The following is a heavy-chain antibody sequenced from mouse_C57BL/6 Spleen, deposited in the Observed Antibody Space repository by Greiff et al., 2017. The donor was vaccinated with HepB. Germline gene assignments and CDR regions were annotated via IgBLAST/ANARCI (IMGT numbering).Heavy chain of an antibody. J-gene: IGHJ1*03. Sequence: QVQLQQPGAELVKPGASVKLSCKASGYTFTSYWMHWVKQRPGQGLEWIGMIHPNSGSTNYNEKFKSKATLTVDNSSRTAYMQLSSLTSEDSAVYYCARSVGVYYGSSYWYFDVWGTGTTVTVSS. D-gene: IGHD1-1*01. CDR1: GYTFTSYW. V-gene: IGHV1-64*01. CDR3: ARSVGVYYGSSYWYFDV. CDR2: IHPNSGST.